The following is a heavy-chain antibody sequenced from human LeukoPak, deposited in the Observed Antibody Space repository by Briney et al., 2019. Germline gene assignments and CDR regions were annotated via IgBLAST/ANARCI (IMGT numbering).Heavy chain of an antibody. Sequence: SGPTLVKPTQTLTLTCTFSGFSLSTTGVGVGWIRQPPGKAQEWLALIYWNEDKRYSPSLKSRLTISKDTSKNQVVLTMTNMDPVDTATYYCARRPTARQYGDYFDYWGQGTLVTVSS. CDR3: ARRPTARQYGDYFDY. CDR2: IYWNEDK. CDR1: GFSLSTTGVG. V-gene: IGHV2-5*01. D-gene: IGHD4-17*01. J-gene: IGHJ4*02.